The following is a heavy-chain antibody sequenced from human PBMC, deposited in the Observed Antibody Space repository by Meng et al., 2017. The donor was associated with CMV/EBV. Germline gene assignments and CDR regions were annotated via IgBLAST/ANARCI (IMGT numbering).Heavy chain of an antibody. CDR1: GFALREHG. D-gene: IGHD3-3*01. Sequence: GESLKISCAASGFALREHGMTWVRQAPGKGLEWVAGMNWNGDGTGYADSVKGRFTISRDNAKNSLYLQMNSLRAEDTAVYYCTRAAYYDFWSGYQNQADAFDIWGQGTVVTVSS. CDR3: TRAAYYDFWSGYQNQADAFDI. J-gene: IGHJ3*02. V-gene: IGHV3-20*04. CDR2: MNWNGDGT.